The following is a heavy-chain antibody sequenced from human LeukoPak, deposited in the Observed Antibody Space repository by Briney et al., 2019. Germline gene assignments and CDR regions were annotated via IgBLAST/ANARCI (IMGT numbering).Heavy chain of an antibody. Sequence: GGSLRLSCPASGFIFSKYSMNWVRQAPGKGLEWVSSISSSSSYKYYTDSVKGRFTISRDNAKNSLYLQMNSLRAEDTAVYYCARSAAGTYYWGQGTLVTVSS. CDR2: ISSSSSYK. CDR3: ARSAAGTYY. J-gene: IGHJ4*02. D-gene: IGHD1-1*01. CDR1: GFIFSKYS. V-gene: IGHV3-21*01.